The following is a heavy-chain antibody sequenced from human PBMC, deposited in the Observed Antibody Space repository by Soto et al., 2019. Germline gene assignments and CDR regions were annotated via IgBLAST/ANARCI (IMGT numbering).Heavy chain of an antibody. CDR3: AKGLSSWLRTNWFDP. CDR2: ISYDGSNK. CDR1: GFTFSSYG. D-gene: IGHD6-13*01. V-gene: IGHV3-30*18. Sequence: GGSLRLSCAASGFTFSSYGMHWVRQAPGKGLEWVAVISYDGSNKYYADSVKGRFTIPRDNSKNTLYLQMNSLRAEDTAVYYCAKGLSSWLRTNWFDPWGQGTLVTVSS. J-gene: IGHJ5*02.